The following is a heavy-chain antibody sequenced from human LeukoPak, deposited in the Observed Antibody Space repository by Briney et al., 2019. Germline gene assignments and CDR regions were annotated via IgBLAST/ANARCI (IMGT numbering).Heavy chain of an antibody. CDR2: ISGSGGST. CDR1: GFTFSSYA. CDR3: ARDEGSGDAFDI. J-gene: IGHJ3*02. Sequence: PGGSLRLSCAASGFTFSSYAMSWVRQAPGKGLKWVSAISGSGGSTYYADSVKGRFTISRDNSKNTLYLQMNSLRAEDTAVYYCARDEGSGDAFDIWGQGTMVTVSS. D-gene: IGHD3-10*01. V-gene: IGHV3-23*01.